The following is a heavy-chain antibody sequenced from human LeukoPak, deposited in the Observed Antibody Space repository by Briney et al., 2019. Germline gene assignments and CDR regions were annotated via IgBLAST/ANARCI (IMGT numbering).Heavy chain of an antibody. CDR2: INSDGSST. J-gene: IGHJ6*02. CDR3: ARDRYVTVSTYYYYYYGMDV. D-gene: IGHD3-16*02. V-gene: IGHV3-74*01. Sequence: GGSLRLSCAASGFTFSSYWMHWVRQAPEKGLVWVSRINSDGSSTSYADSVKGRFTISRDNAKNTLYLQMNSLRAEDTAVYYCARDRYVTVSTYYYYYYGMDVWGQGTTVTVSS. CDR1: GFTFSSYW.